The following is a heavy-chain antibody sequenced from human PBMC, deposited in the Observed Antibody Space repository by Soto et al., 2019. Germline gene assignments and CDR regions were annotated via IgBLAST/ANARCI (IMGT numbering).Heavy chain of an antibody. V-gene: IGHV3-11*01. CDR1: GFTFSDYY. CDR2: ISTSATTM. CDR3: ARDYFYGSGTYSSYYFDH. Sequence: GGSLRLSCTVSGFTFSDYYMSWVRQAPGKGLEYISYISTSATTMYYADSVKGRFTISRDDAKNSLYLQMNSLRADDTAVYYCARDYFYGSGTYSSYYFDHWGQGTLVTVSS. D-gene: IGHD3-10*01. J-gene: IGHJ4*02.